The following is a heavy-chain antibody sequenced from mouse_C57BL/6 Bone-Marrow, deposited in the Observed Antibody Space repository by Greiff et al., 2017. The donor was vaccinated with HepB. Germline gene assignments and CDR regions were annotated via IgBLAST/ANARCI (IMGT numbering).Heavy chain of an antibody. V-gene: IGHV1-52*01. CDR1: GYTFTSYW. CDR3: ARPTVEDWYFDV. J-gene: IGHJ1*03. CDR2: IDPSDSET. Sequence: QVQLKESGAELVRPGSSVKLSCKASGYTFTSYWMHWVKQRPIQGLEGIGNIDPSDSETHYNQKFKDKATLTVDKSSSTAYMQLSSLTSEDSAVYYCARPTVEDWYFDVWGTGTTVTVSS. D-gene: IGHD1-1*01.